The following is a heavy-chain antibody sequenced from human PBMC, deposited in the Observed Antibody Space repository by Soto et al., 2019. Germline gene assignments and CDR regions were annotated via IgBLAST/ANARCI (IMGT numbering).Heavy chain of an antibody. Sequence: QVQLQESGPGLVKPSETLSLTCTVSGDSISHVYWSWIRQPAGKGLESLGRVSASARTNYNPSLQSRVSMSLDTSENQFSLRLTSVSAAATAVYFCATGMGRYFALWGRGTLVIVSS. CDR1: GDSISHVY. CDR2: VSASART. CDR3: ATGMGRYFAL. V-gene: IGHV4-4*07. D-gene: IGHD3-16*01. J-gene: IGHJ2*01.